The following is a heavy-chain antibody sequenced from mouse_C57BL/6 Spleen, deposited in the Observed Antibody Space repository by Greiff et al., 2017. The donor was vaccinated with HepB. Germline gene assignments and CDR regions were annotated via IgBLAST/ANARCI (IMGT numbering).Heavy chain of an antibody. CDR3: ARLSYWDGREYYFDY. Sequence: EVHLVESGGDLVKPGGSLKLSCAASGFTFSSYGMSWVRQTPDKRLEWVATISSGGSYTYYPDSVKGRFTNSRDNAKNTLYLQMSSLKSEDTAMYYCARLSYWDGREYYFDYWGQGTTLTVSS. CDR1: GFTFSSYG. V-gene: IGHV5-6*01. J-gene: IGHJ2*01. D-gene: IGHD4-1*01. CDR2: ISSGGSYT.